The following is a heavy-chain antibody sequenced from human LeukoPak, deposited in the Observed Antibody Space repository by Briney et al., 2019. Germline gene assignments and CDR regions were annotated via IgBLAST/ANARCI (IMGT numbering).Heavy chain of an antibody. J-gene: IGHJ4*02. CDR3: ARDFIFYEILTRYYSLYYFDQ. D-gene: IGHD3-9*01. CDR1: GYGFTGYY. Sequence: GASVKVSCKASGYGFTGYYVHWVRQAPGQGKEWMGWINPNNGGTKYAQKFQGRVTMTRDTSISTAYMELSRLRSHDTAVYYCARDFIFYEILTRYYSLYYFDQWGQGTLVTVSS. CDR2: INPNNGGT. V-gene: IGHV1-2*02.